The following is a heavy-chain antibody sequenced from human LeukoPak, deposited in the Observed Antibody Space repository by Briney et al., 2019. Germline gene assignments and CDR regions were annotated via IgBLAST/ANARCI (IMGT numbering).Heavy chain of an antibody. Sequence: GGSLRLSCAASGFTFSSYAMSWLRQAPGKGLEWLSAISGSGGSTYYADSVKGRFTISRDNSKNTMYLQMNSLRDEDTAVYYCAKGAVAGSYYYYYYMDVWGKGTTVTVSS. CDR2: ISGSGGST. CDR3: AKGAVAGSYYYYYYMDV. D-gene: IGHD6-19*01. V-gene: IGHV3-23*01. CDR1: GFTFSSYA. J-gene: IGHJ6*03.